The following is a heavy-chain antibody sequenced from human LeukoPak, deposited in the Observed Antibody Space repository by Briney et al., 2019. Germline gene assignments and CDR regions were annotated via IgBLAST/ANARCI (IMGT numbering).Heavy chain of an antibody. CDR1: GVSISAYF. Sequence: PSETPSLTCTVSGVSISAYFWTWIRQPAGKGLEWIGRIYTSGTINYNPSLESRLTMSLDTSKNQISLRLSSVTAADTGVYYCARKDGDFWGQGTLVTVSS. CDR3: ARKDGDF. V-gene: IGHV4-4*07. CDR2: IYTSGTI. J-gene: IGHJ4*02.